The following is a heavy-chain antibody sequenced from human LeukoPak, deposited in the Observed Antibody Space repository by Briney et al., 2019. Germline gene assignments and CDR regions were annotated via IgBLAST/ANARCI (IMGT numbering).Heavy chain of an antibody. CDR3: ARDSIAAAGTFDY. CDR2: IIPILGIA. D-gene: IGHD6-13*01. Sequence: SVKVSCKASGGTFSSYAISWVRQAPAQGLEWMGRIIPILGIANYAQKFQGRVTITADKSTSTAYMELSSLRSEDTAVYYCARDSIAAAGTFDYWGQGTLVTVSS. V-gene: IGHV1-69*04. J-gene: IGHJ4*02. CDR1: GGTFSSYA.